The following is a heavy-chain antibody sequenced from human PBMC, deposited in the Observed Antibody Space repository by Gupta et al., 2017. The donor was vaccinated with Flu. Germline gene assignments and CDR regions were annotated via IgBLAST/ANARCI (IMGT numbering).Heavy chain of an antibody. CDR1: GFTFSSYG. D-gene: IGHD1-7*01. Sequence: QVQLVESGGGVVQPGRSLRLSCAASGFTFSSYGMHWVRQAPGKGLEWVAVIWYDGSNKYYADSVKGRFTISRDNSKNTLYLQMNSLRAEDTAVYYCARDQKAITGTTFYYYYGMDVWGQGTTVTVSS. J-gene: IGHJ6*02. V-gene: IGHV3-33*01. CDR2: IWYDGSNK. CDR3: ARDQKAITGTTFYYYYGMDV.